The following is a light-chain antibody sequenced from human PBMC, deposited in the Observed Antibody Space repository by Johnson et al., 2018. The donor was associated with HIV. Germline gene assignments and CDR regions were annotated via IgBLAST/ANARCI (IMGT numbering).Light chain of an antibody. V-gene: IGLV1-51*02. CDR2: END. Sequence: QSVLTQPPSVSAAPGQKVTISCSGTYSNIGNNYVSWYQQLPGTAPKLLMYENDKRPSGIPDRFSGSKSGTSATLGITGLQTGDEADYYCATWDNSLSSGGVFGTGTKVTVL. CDR1: YSNIGNNY. CDR3: ATWDNSLSSGGV. J-gene: IGLJ1*01.